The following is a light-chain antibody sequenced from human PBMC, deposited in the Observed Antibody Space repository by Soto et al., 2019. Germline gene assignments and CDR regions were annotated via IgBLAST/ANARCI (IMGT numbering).Light chain of an antibody. CDR1: QSISTY. V-gene: IGKV1-39*01. CDR2: AAS. J-gene: IGKJ5*01. Sequence: DIQLTQSPSSLSASVGHRVTITCRASQSISTYLNWYQQKPGKAPKLLIYAASSLQSGVPSRFSGSGFGTDFTLTISSLQPEDSAIYYCQQADTFPIPFGQGTRLEI. CDR3: QQADTFPIP.